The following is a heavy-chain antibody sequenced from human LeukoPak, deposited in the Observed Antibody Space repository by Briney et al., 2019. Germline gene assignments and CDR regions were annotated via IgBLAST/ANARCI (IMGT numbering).Heavy chain of an antibody. V-gene: IGHV4-39*07. CDR3: ARDKGYYGSGSYSHWFDP. J-gene: IGHJ5*02. CDR2: IYYSGST. Sequence: SETLFLTCTVSGGSISSSSYYWGWIRQPPGKGLEWIGSIYYSGSTYYSPSLKSRVTISVDTSKNQFSLKLSSVTAADTAVYYCARDKGYYGSGSYSHWFDPWGQGTLVTVSS. CDR1: GGSISSSSYY. D-gene: IGHD3-10*01.